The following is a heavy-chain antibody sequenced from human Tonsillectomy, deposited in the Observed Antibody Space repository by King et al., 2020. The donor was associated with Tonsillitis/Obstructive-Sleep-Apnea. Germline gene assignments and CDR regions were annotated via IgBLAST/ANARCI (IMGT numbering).Heavy chain of an antibody. CDR1: GGSISSSSYY. D-gene: IGHD6-6*01. V-gene: IGHV4-39*01. Sequence: QLQESGPGLVKPSETLSLTCTVSGGSISSSSYYWGWIRQPPGKGLEWIGSIYYSGSTYYNPSLKSRVTISVDTSKNQFSLKLSSVTAADTAVYYCARQRDSSSPPRGVFDIWGQGTMVTVSS. CDR2: IYYSGST. CDR3: ARQRDSSSPPRGVFDI. J-gene: IGHJ3*02.